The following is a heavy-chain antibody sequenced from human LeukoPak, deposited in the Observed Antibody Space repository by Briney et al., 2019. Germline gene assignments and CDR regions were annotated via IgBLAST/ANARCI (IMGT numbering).Heavy chain of an antibody. CDR1: GFTFSSYS. D-gene: IGHD2-2*01. Sequence: GGSLRLSCAASGFTFSSYSMNWVRQAPGKGLEWVSSVTSRSSYIYYADSAKGRFTISRDNAKNSLYLQMNSLRAEDTAVYCCARASWDQLLYYYYYMDVWGKGTTVTVSS. CDR3: ARASWDQLLYYYYYMDV. V-gene: IGHV3-21*01. J-gene: IGHJ6*03. CDR2: VTSRSSYI.